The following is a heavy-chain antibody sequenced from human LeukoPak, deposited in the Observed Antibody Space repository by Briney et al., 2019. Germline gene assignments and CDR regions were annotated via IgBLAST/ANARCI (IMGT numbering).Heavy chain of an antibody. J-gene: IGHJ6*02. CDR3: ARATYDVYSGYDSYYYYGMDV. V-gene: IGHV7-4-1*02. CDR2: INTNTGNP. D-gene: IGHD5-12*01. CDR1: GYTFTNHG. Sequence: ASVKVSCKASGYTFTNHGMNWVRQAHGQGLEWMGWINTNTGNPTYAQGFTGRFVFSLDTSVSTAYLQISSLKAEDTAVYYCARATYDVYSGYDSYYYYGMDVWGQGTTVTVSS.